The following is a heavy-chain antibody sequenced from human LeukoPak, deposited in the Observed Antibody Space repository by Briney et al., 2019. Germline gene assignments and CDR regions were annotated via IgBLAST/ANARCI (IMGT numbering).Heavy chain of an antibody. Sequence: GGSLRLSCVASGFDFSTCVMYWVRQAPGKGLEWVSAIYGNGGGTSYVDSVKGRFTISRDNSKNSLYLQMNSLTPEDTALYYCAKLGVRSSAGADYWGKGTLVTVSS. D-gene: IGHD6-19*01. J-gene: IGHJ4*02. CDR3: AKLGVRSSAGADY. CDR1: GFDFSTCV. CDR2: IYGNGGGT. V-gene: IGHV3-23*01.